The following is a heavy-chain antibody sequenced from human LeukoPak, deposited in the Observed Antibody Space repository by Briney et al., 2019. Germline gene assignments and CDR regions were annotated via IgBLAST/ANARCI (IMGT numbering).Heavy chain of an antibody. Sequence: SETLSLTCTVSGGSLNGYYWSWLRQSPGKGLESLGYIYYTGSTNYNPSLKSRVTMSVDTSRNQFFLRLSSVTAADTAVYYCARDPVRTSGWYGYYMDVWSKGTTVTVSS. CDR3: ARDPVRTSGWYGYYMDV. V-gene: IGHV4-59*01. J-gene: IGHJ6*03. CDR1: GGSLNGYY. CDR2: IYYTGST. D-gene: IGHD6-19*01.